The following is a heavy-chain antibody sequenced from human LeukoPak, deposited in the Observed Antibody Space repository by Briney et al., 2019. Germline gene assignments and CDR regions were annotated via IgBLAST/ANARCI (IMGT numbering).Heavy chain of an antibody. CDR2: ISGSGANT. CDR3: ARDLGSVTTL. V-gene: IGHV3-23*01. J-gene: IGHJ4*02. CDR1: GFTFSNYA. Sequence: GGSLRPSCAASGFTFSNYAMSWVRQAPGRGLEWVSTISGSGANTYYADSVKGRFTISRDNSKNTLYLQMNSLRAEDTAVYYCARDLGSVTTLWGQGTLVTVSS. D-gene: IGHD4-17*01.